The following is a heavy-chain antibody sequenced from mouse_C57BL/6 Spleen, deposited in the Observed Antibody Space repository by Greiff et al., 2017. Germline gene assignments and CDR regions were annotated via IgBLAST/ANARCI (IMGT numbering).Heavy chain of an antibody. CDR1: GFTFSSYA. J-gene: IGHJ4*01. CDR3: ARGLTGDYYAMDY. CDR2: ISDGGSYT. Sequence: EVKLMESGGGLVKPGGSLKLSCAASGFTFSSYAMSWVRQTPEKRLEWVATISDGGSYTYYPDNVKGRFTISRDNAKNNLYLQMSHLKSEDTAMYYCARGLTGDYYAMDYWGQGTSVTVSS. V-gene: IGHV5-4*03. D-gene: IGHD4-1*01.